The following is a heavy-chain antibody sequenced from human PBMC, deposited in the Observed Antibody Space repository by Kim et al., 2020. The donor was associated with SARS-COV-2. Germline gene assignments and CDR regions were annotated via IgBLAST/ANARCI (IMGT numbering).Heavy chain of an antibody. CDR1: GYSFTSYW. D-gene: IGHD3-22*01. V-gene: IGHV5-51*01. CDR2: IYPGDSDT. Sequence: GESLKISCKGSGYSFTSYWIGWVRQMPGKGLEWMGIIYPGDSDTRYSPSFQGQVTISADKSIRTAYLQWSSLKASDTAMYYCARLENYYDSSGYPFDYWSQETLFTVSS. J-gene: IGHJ4*02. CDR3: ARLENYYDSSGYPFDY.